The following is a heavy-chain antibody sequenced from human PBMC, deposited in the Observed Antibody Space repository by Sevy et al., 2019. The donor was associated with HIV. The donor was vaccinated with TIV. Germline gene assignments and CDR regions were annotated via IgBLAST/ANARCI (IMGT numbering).Heavy chain of an antibody. CDR1: GLTLSSCG. Sequence: GGSLRLSCAVSGLTLSSCGMHWVRQAPGKGLEWVATISYDGSNEHYADSVKGRFTISRDNSKNALYLQMNSLRAEDTAVYSCALERLSSDVAEYFENWGQGTLVTVSS. V-gene: IGHV3-30*03. CDR3: ALERLSSDVAEYFEN. D-gene: IGHD1-1*01. J-gene: IGHJ1*01. CDR2: ISYDGSNE.